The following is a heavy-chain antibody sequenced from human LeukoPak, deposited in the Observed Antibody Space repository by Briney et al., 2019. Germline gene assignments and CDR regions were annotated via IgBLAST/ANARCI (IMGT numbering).Heavy chain of an antibody. D-gene: IGHD2-8*01. CDR1: GYSFTSYW. CDR3: ARQEDIVLMVYAPSPTSGFDP. V-gene: IGHV5-10-1*01. Sequence: GGSLRISCKGSGYSFTSYWISWVRQLPGKGLEWMGRIDPSDSYTNYSPSFQGHVTISADKSISTAYLQWSSLKASDTAMYYCARQEDIVLMVYAPSPTSGFDPWGQGTLVTVSS. J-gene: IGHJ5*02. CDR2: IDPSDSYT.